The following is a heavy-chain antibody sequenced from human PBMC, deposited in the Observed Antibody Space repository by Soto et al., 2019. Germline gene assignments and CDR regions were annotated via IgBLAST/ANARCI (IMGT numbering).Heavy chain of an antibody. CDR2: IYYSGST. CDR3: ARRYGGNFDY. V-gene: IGHV4-59*01. CDR1: GGSISSYY. D-gene: IGHD1-26*01. J-gene: IGHJ4*02. Sequence: QVQLQESGPGLVKPSETLSLTCTVSGGSISSYYWSWIRQPPGKGLEWIGYIYYSGSTNYNPSLKSRVTISVDTSKNQFSLKLISVTAADTAVYYCARRYGGNFDYWGQGTLVTVSS.